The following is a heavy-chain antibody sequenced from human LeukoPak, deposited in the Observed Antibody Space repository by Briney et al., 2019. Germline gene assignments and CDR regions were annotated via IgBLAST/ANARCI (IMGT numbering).Heavy chain of an antibody. CDR1: GFTFSSYE. V-gene: IGHV3-48*03. Sequence: GGSLRLSCAAPGFTFSSYEMNWVRQAPGKGLEWVSYISTSGSTIYYADSVKGRFTISRDNAKNSLYLQMNSLRAEDTAVYYCARRDYASDYWGQGTLVTVSS. J-gene: IGHJ4*02. D-gene: IGHD4-17*01. CDR2: ISTSGSTI. CDR3: ARRDYASDY.